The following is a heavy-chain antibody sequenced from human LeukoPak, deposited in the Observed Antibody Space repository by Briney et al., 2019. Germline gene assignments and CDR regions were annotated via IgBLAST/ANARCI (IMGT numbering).Heavy chain of an antibody. V-gene: IGHV4-59*01. CDR2: ISYSGSS. D-gene: IGHD2-21*02. J-gene: IGHJ3*02. Sequence: SETLSLTCTVSGGSISSYYWSWIRQPPGKGLEWIGYISYSGSSNYNPSLKSRVTISLDTSGNQFSLKLSSVTAADAAVYYCASGYCGGACQLGGVDMWGQGTMVTVSS. CDR3: ASGYCGGACQLGGVDM. CDR1: GGSISSYY.